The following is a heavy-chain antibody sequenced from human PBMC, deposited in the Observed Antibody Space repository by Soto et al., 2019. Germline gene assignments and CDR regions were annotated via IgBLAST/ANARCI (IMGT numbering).Heavy chain of an antibody. D-gene: IGHD6-19*01. CDR2: ISGSGGST. CDR3: AKQWLPLRGGFDY. J-gene: IGHJ4*02. Sequence: PWGSLRLSCAASGFTFSSYAMSWVRQAPGKGLEWVSAISGSGGSTYYADSVKGRFTISRDNSKNTLYLQMNSLRAEDTAVYYCAKQWLPLRGGFDYWGQGTLVTVSS. CDR1: GFTFSSYA. V-gene: IGHV3-23*01.